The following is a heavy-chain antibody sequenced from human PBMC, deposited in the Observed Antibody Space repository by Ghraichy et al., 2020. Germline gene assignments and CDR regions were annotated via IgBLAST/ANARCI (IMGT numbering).Heavy chain of an antibody. CDR1: GGAISSGGYY. J-gene: IGHJ6*02. D-gene: IGHD6-19*01. CDR2: TFHSGNT. CDR3: AKDHSSTPGQMDV. V-gene: IGHV4-31*03. Sequence: SQTLSLTCTVSGGAISSGGYYWSWIRQRPGKGLEWIGYTFHSGNTYYNPSLRSRVTISADTSKNQFSLRVSSVTAADTAVYYCAKDHSSTPGQMDVRGQGTTVTVSS.